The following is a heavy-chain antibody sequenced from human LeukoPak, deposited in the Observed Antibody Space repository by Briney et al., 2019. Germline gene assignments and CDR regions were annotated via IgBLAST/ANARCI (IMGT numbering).Heavy chain of an antibody. V-gene: IGHV3-23*01. Sequence: PGGSLRLSCAASGFTFSSYAMSWVRQAPGKGLEWVSAISGSGGSTYCADSVKGRFTISRDNAKNTVYLQMSSLRAEDTAVYYCAKESGYDVDLEYWGQGALVTVSS. CDR2: ISGSGGST. CDR3: AKESGYDVDLEY. CDR1: GFTFSSYA. J-gene: IGHJ4*02. D-gene: IGHD5-12*01.